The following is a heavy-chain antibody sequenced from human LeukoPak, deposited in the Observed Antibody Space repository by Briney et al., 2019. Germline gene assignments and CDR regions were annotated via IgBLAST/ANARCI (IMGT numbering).Heavy chain of an antibody. CDR2: ITPIFGTA. CDR1: GGTFSSYA. V-gene: IGHV1-69*13. J-gene: IGHJ6*02. D-gene: IGHD3-22*01. Sequence: SVKVSCKASGGTFSSYAISWVRQAPGQGLEWMGGITPIFGTANYAQKFQGRVTITADESTSTAYMELSSLRSEDTAVYYCARDRAFYYDSSPPKYGMDVWGQGTTVTVSS. CDR3: ARDRAFYYDSSPPKYGMDV.